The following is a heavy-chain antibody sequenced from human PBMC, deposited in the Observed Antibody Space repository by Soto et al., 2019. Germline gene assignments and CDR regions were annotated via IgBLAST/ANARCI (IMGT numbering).Heavy chain of an antibody. J-gene: IGHJ4*02. CDR3: AKRSSSSTFDY. V-gene: IGHV3-23*01. D-gene: IGHD6-6*01. CDR2: ISGSDDST. CDR1: GFTFSSYA. Sequence: EVQLLESGGGLVQPGESLRLSCAASGFTFSSYAMSWVRQAPGKGLEWVSVISGSDDSTYYADSVKGRFTISRDNAKNTLYLQMNILIAEDTAVYYCAKRSSSSTFDYWGQGTLVTVSS.